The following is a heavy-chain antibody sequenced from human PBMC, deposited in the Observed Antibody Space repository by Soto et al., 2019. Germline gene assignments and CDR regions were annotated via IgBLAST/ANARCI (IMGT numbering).Heavy chain of an antibody. CDR1: GFTFSSYW. CDR2: IKQDGSEK. Sequence: GGSLRLSCAASGFTFSSYWMSWVRQAPGKGLEWVANIKQDGSEKYYVDSVKGRFTISRDNAKNSLYLQMNSLRAEDTAVYYCASYQDLAARHYWGQGTLVTVSS. J-gene: IGHJ4*02. CDR3: ASYQDLAARHY. D-gene: IGHD6-6*01. V-gene: IGHV3-7*01.